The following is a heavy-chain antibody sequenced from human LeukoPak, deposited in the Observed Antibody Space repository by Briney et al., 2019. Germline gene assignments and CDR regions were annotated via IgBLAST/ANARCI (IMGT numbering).Heavy chain of an antibody. D-gene: IGHD3-10*01. Sequence: PGRSLRLSCAASGSTFSSYGMHWVRQAPGKGLEWVAVIWYDGSNKYYADSVKGRFTISRDNSKNTLYLQMNSLRAEDTAVYYCARDRNPITMVRGVIIDYWGQGTLVTVSS. CDR1: GSTFSSYG. V-gene: IGHV3-33*01. CDR3: ARDRNPITMVRGVIIDY. J-gene: IGHJ4*02. CDR2: IWYDGSNK.